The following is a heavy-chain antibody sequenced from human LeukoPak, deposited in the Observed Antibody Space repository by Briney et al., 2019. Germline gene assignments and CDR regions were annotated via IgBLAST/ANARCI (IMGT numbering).Heavy chain of an antibody. V-gene: IGHV3-9*01. CDR3: AKAASEGANADYGSAFDI. D-gene: IGHD4-17*01. J-gene: IGHJ3*02. Sequence: PGGSLRLSCAASGFTFDDYAMYWVRQAPGKGLEWVSLISWNSGNIAYADYVKGRFTISRDNAKNSLYLHMNSLRPEDTALYYCAKAASEGANADYGSAFDIWGQGTMVTASP. CDR2: ISWNSGNI. CDR1: GFTFDDYA.